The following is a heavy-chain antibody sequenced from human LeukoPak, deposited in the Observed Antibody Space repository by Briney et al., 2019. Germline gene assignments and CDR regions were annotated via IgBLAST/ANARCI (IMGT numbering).Heavy chain of an antibody. CDR3: ARHWKGLPWLRFDP. V-gene: IGHV4-4*07. D-gene: IGHD5-12*01. CDR2: IYTSGST. CDR1: GGSISSDY. Sequence: RSSETLSLTCTVSGGSISSDYWSWIRQPAGKGLEWIGRIYTSGSTNYNPSLKSRVTILVDTSKNQFSLKLSSVTAADTAAYHCARHWKGLPWLRFDPWGQGTLVTVSS. J-gene: IGHJ5*02.